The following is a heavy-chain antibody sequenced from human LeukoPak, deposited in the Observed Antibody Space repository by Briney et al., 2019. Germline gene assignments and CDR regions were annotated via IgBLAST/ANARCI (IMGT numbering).Heavy chain of an antibody. CDR2: ISSSETTT. V-gene: IGHV3-11*01. CDR3: VRVLAAGFRMDV. CDR1: GFSFSDSY. Sequence: GGSLRLSCAASGFSFSDSYMTWIRQAPGKGLECVAYISSSETTTWYADSVKGRFTISRDNAKKSLYLQMNNLSAEDTAVYYCVRVLAAGFRMDVWGQGTKITISS. J-gene: IGHJ6*02. D-gene: IGHD6-13*01.